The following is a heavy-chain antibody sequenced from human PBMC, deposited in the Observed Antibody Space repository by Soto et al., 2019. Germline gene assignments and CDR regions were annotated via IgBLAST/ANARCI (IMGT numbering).Heavy chain of an antibody. Sequence: QVQLVESGGGVVQPGRSLRLSCAASGFTFSSYGMHWVRQAPGKGLEWVAVISYDGSNKYYADSVKGRFTISRDNSKNTLYLQINSLRAEDTAVYYCAKVVAATPVDYWGQGTLVTVSS. CDR2: ISYDGSNK. CDR3: AKVVAATPVDY. J-gene: IGHJ4*02. CDR1: GFTFSSYG. D-gene: IGHD2-15*01. V-gene: IGHV3-30*18.